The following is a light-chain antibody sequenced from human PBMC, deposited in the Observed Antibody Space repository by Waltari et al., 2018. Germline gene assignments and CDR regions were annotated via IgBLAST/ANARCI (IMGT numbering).Light chain of an antibody. CDR3: QQYYSYPIT. V-gene: IGKV4-1*01. J-gene: IGKJ4*01. Sequence: DIVMTQSPDSLSVSLGERATIYCNSSQSVLYSSNNKNYFSWYQQKPGQPPKLLIFWASTRNSGVPDRFSGSGSGTDFTLTISSLQAEDVAVYYCQQYYSYPITFGGGTKVEI. CDR1: QSVLYSSNNKNY. CDR2: WAS.